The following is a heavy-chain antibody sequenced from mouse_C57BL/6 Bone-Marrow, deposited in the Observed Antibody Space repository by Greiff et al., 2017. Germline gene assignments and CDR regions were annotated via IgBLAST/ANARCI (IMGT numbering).Heavy chain of an antibody. CDR2: INPNYGTT. V-gene: IGHV1-39*01. J-gene: IGHJ4*01. CDR3: ASGYDYDYAMDY. CDR1: GYSFTDYN. D-gene: IGHD2-4*01. Sequence: VQLKQSGPELVKPGASVKISCKASGYSFTDYNMNWVKQSNGKSLEWIGVINPNYGTTSYNQKFKGKATLTVDQSSSTAYMQLNSLTSEDSSVYYCASGYDYDYAMDYWGQGTSVTVSS.